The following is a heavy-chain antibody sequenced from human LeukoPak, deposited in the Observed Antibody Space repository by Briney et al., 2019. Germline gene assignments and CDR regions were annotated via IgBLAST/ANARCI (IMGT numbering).Heavy chain of an antibody. D-gene: IGHD3-3*01. Sequence: SETLSLTCTVSGGSISSYYWSWIRQPPGKGLEWIGYIYYSGSTNYNPSLKSRVTISVDTSKNQFSLKLSSVTAADTAVYYCARESPETTIFGVVTGAFDIWGQGTMVTVSS. CDR2: IYYSGST. J-gene: IGHJ3*02. CDR1: GGSISSYY. V-gene: IGHV4-59*01. CDR3: ARESPETTIFGVVTGAFDI.